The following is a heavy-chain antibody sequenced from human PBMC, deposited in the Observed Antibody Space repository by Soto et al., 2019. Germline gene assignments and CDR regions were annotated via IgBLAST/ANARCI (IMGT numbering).Heavy chain of an antibody. D-gene: IGHD3-22*01. V-gene: IGHV1-69*01. Sequence: QEQLVQSGAEVKKPGSSVKVSCKASGGIFSSFTINWVRQAPGQGLEWMGGIIPVFGTPNYAQKFQGRVTITADESTSTLYMELSSLRSEDTAVDYCARYLDNDNGGYFHDYWGQGTMVTVSS. CDR1: GGIFSSFT. CDR3: ARYLDNDNGGYFHDY. CDR2: IIPVFGTP. J-gene: IGHJ4*02.